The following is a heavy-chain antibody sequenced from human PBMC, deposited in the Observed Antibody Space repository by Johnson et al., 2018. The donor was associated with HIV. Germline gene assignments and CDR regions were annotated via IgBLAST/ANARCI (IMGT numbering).Heavy chain of an antibody. D-gene: IGHD6-19*01. CDR2: INWNGDTT. CDR1: GFTFENYG. V-gene: IGHV3-20*04. J-gene: IGHJ3*02. Sequence: VLLVESGGSVIRPGGSLRLSCVGTGFTFENYGMSWVRQAPGKGLQWVSGINWNGDTTTYADSVKGRFTVSRDNAKRSLYLQLSNLRAEDTAVYYCTRARSWLDLGDAFDIWGQGTMVTVSS. CDR3: TRARSWLDLGDAFDI.